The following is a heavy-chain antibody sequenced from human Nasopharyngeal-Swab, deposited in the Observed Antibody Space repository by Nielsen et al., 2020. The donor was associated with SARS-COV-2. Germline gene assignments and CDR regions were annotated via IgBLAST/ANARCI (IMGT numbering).Heavy chain of an antibody. CDR3: ATHNDYRFEN. CDR2: IKQDGSKK. D-gene: IGHD4-11*01. V-gene: IGHV3-7*05. J-gene: IGHJ4*02. Sequence: GESLKISCAASGFTFSNYWMTWVRQAPGKGLEWVANIKQDGSKKNCVDSVEGRFTISRDDAMNSLYLQMNSLRAEDTAVYYCATHNDYRFENWGQGTLVSVSS. CDR1: GFTFSNYW.